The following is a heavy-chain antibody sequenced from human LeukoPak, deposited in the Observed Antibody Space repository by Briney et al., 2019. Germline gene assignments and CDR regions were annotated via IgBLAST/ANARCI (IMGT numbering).Heavy chain of an antibody. V-gene: IGHV3-30*18. CDR3: AKDVGPYGSGSYYNYYYYYMDV. CDR2: ISYDGSNK. J-gene: IGHJ6*03. Sequence: PGGSLRLSCAASGFTFSSYGMHWVRQAPGKGLEWVAVISYDGSNKYYADSVKGRFTISRDNSKNTLSLQMNSLRAEDTAVYYCAKDVGPYGSGSYYNYYYYYMDVWGKGTTVTVSS. CDR1: GFTFSSYG. D-gene: IGHD3-10*01.